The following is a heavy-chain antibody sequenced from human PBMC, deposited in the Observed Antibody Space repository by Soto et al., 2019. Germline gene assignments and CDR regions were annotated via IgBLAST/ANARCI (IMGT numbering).Heavy chain of an antibody. Sequence: GGSLRLSCAASGTTLNNSAMSWVRQAAGKGREGVAGMGGHGGSTYYADSVQGRFTISRDNPKNPLYLQINSQRAEHTATYYCAIPSGLTVTGPDYWGKGTPGTVAS. D-gene: IGHD6-19*01. CDR3: AIPSGLTVTGPDY. CDR2: MGGHGGST. V-gene: IGHV3-23*01. J-gene: IGHJ4*01. CDR1: GTTLNNSA.